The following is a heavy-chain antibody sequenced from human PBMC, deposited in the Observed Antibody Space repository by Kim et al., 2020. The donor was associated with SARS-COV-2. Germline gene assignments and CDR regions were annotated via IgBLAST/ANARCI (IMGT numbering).Heavy chain of an antibody. D-gene: IGHD6-19*01. J-gene: IGHJ4*02. CDR2: IYPGDSDT. CDR1: GYSFTSYW. V-gene: IGHV5-51*01. CDR3: ARGGSSSGWKTYYFDY. Sequence: GESLKISCKGSGYSFTSYWIGWVRQMPGKGLEWMGIIYPGDSDTRYSPSFQGQVTISADKSISTAYLQWSSLKASDTAMYYCARGGSSSGWKTYYFDYWGQGTPVTVSS.